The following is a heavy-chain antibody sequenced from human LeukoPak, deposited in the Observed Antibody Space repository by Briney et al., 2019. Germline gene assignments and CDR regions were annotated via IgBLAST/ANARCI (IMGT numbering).Heavy chain of an antibody. J-gene: IGHJ4*02. CDR1: GYTFTGYY. CDR2: INPNSGGT. D-gene: IGHD3-22*01. V-gene: IGHV1-2*04. Sequence: ASVKVSCKASGYTFTGYYMHWVRQAPGQGLEWMGWINPNSGGTNYAQKFQGWVTMTRDTSISTAYKELSRLRSDDTAVYYCARAGSSAFYYDSSGSDYWGQGTLVTVSS. CDR3: ARAGSSAFYYDSSGSDY.